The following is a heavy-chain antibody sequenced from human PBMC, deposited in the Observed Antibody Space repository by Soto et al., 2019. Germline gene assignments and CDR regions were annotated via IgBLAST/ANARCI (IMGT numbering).Heavy chain of an antibody. J-gene: IGHJ5*02. D-gene: IGHD6-13*01. CDR2: IYYSGST. CDR1: GGAISSHY. V-gene: IGHV4-59*11. CDR3: ARWTIAAAGALFDP. Sequence: SETLSLTCTVSGGAISSHYRSWIRQPPGKGLEWIGYIYYSGSTNYNPSLKSRVTISVDTSKNQFSLKLSSVTAADTAVYYCARWTIAAAGALFDPWGQGTLVTVSS.